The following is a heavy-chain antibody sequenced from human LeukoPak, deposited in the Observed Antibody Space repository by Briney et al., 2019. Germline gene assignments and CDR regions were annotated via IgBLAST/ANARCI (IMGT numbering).Heavy chain of an antibody. Sequence: SETLSLTCTVSGGSISSYYWSWIRQPPGKGLEWIGYIYYSGSTNYNPSLKSRVTISVDTSKNQFSLKLSSVTAADTAVYYCASSLRYFDWTLRFGMDVWGQGATVTVSS. CDR1: GGSISSYY. CDR2: IYYSGST. J-gene: IGHJ6*02. CDR3: ASSLRYFDWTLRFGMDV. V-gene: IGHV4-59*08. D-gene: IGHD3-9*01.